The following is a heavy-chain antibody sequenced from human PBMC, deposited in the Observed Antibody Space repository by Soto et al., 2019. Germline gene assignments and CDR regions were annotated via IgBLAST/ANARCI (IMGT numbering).Heavy chain of an antibody. CDR3: ARGSSGWSSIRLDD. Sequence: QVQLQESGPGLVKPSQTLSLTCTVSSGSITSVNSYWSWIRQFPGKGLEWIGYIYYSGCSYYNPSLKGRVTISEDTSKKQFSLKLNSVTAADTAVYYCARGSSGWSSIRLDDWGQGTLVPVSS. CDR2: IYYSGCS. J-gene: IGHJ4*02. CDR1: SGSITSVNSY. D-gene: IGHD6-19*01. V-gene: IGHV4-31*03.